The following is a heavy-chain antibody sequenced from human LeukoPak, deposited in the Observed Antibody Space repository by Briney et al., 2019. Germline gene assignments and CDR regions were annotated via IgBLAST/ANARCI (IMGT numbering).Heavy chain of an antibody. Sequence: ASVKVSCKASGYTFTSYGISWVRQAPGQGLEWMGWISAYNGNTNYAQKLQGRVTMTRNTSISTAYMELSSLRSEDTAVYYCARVRRYYGSGSYYEDYWGRGTLVTVSS. J-gene: IGHJ4*02. V-gene: IGHV1-18*01. D-gene: IGHD3-10*01. CDR2: ISAYNGNT. CDR1: GYTFTSYG. CDR3: ARVRRYYGSGSYYEDY.